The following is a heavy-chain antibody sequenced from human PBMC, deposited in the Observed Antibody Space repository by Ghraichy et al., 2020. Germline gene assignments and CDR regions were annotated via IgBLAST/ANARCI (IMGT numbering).Heavy chain of an antibody. CDR1: GGSISSYY. CDR3: ARDQGGMAGTHFDY. J-gene: IGHJ4*02. Sequence: SETLSLTCTVSGGSISSYYWSWIRQPPGKGLEWIGYIYYSGSTNYNPSLKSRVTISVDTSKNQFSLKLSPVTAADPAVYYCARDQGGMAGTHFDYWGQGTLVTVSS. CDR2: IYYSGST. D-gene: IGHD1/OR15-1a*01. V-gene: IGHV4-59*01.